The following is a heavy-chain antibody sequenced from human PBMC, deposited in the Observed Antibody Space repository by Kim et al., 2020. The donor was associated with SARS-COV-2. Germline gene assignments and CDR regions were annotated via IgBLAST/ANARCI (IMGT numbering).Heavy chain of an antibody. CDR2: IDCGNGNT. D-gene: IGHD3-16*01. V-gene: IGHV1-3*01. J-gene: IGHJ4*02. Sequence: ASVKVSCKTSGHFFTRDSIHWVRQAPGQGLEWMGGIDCGNGNTIYSQKFQGRVTFTTDTSASTAYMELSFLRSVDSAVYYCLGGFYFDYWGQGTLVTVSS. CDR1: GHFFTRDS. CDR3: LGGFYFDY.